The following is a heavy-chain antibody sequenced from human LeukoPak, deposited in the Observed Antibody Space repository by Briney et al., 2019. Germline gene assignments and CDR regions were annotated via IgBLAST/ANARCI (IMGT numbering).Heavy chain of an antibody. V-gene: IGHV3-21*01. CDR2: ISSSSSYI. J-gene: IGHJ4*02. CDR3: ARDAHYYDSSGYLRAPFDY. Sequence: GGSLTLSCAASGFTFSSYSMNWVRQAPGKGLEWVSSISSSSSYIYYADSVKGRFTISRDNAKNSLYLQMNSLRVEDTAVYYCARDAHYYDSSGYLRAPFDYWGQGTLVTVSS. CDR1: GFTFSSYS. D-gene: IGHD3-22*01.